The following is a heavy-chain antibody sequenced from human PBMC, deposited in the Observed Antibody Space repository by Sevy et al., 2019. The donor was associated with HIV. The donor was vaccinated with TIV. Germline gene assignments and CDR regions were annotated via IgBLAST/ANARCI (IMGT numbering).Heavy chain of an antibody. D-gene: IGHD5-18*01. J-gene: IGHJ3*02. Sequence: GGSLILSCAASGFTFSNYIINWVRQAPGKGLEWVSSISNSGTYIYYADSVKGRFTISRDNAKNSLYLQMNSLRAEDTAVYYCARYEEDTTLVNAFDIWGQGTMVTVSS. V-gene: IGHV3-21*01. CDR3: ARYEEDTTLVNAFDI. CDR2: ISNSGTYI. CDR1: GFTFSNYI.